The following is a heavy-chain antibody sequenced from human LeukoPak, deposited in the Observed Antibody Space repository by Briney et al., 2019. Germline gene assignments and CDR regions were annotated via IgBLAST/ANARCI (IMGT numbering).Heavy chain of an antibody. CDR2: IYYSEST. CDR3: ARDGNYYFDY. V-gene: IGHV4-59*12. CDR1: GGSISSYY. Sequence: PSETLSLTCTVSGGSISSYYWSWIRQPPAKDLQWMGYIYYSESTHHNPPLNSRATIYVDTPKNQLSLKLSAVTAADTPVYYCARDGNYYFDYWGQRALVTVSS. D-gene: IGHD4-23*01. J-gene: IGHJ4*02.